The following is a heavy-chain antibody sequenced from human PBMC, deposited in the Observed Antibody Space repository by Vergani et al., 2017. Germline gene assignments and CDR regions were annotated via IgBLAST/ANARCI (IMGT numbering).Heavy chain of an antibody. V-gene: IGHV1-46*01. CDR3: ARGALYYDFWSGYVFGH. CDR2: INPSGGST. D-gene: IGHD3-3*01. J-gene: IGHJ4*02. CDR1: GYTFTSYY. Sequence: QVQLVQSGAEVKKPGASVKVSCKASGYTFTSYYMHWVRQAPGQGLEWMGIINPSGGSTSYAQKFQGRVTMTRDTSTSTVYMELSSLRSEDTAVYYCARGALYYDFWSGYVFGHWGQGTLVTVPS.